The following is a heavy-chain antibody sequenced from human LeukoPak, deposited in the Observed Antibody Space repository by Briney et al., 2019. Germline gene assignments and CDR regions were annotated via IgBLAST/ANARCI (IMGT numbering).Heavy chain of an antibody. D-gene: IGHD3-22*01. CDR2: MSSSGRYI. Sequence: PGGSLRLSCAASGFTFSGYTMNWVRQAPGKGLEWVSSMSSSGRYIKYADSVKGRFTISRDNANNSLYLQMNSLRAEDTAVYYCARDHPRAITMIVVVTPRHDAFDIWGQGTMVTVSS. CDR3: ARDHPRAITMIVVVTPRHDAFDI. V-gene: IGHV3-21*01. CDR1: GFTFSGYT. J-gene: IGHJ3*02.